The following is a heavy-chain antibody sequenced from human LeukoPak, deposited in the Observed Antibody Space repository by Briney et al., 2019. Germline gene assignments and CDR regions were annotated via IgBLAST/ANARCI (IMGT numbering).Heavy chain of an antibody. CDR2: ISTSGESA. CDR3: AKDRGSGYHYFDY. Sequence: GGSLRLSCPVSGFTFSSYAMSWVRQAPGRGLEWVSVISTSGESAYYADSVKGRFTVSRDNSKNTLYLQMNSLRAEDTAVYYCAKDRGSGYHYFDYWGQGTLVTVSS. J-gene: IGHJ4*02. V-gene: IGHV3-23*01. CDR1: GFTFSSYA. D-gene: IGHD3-22*01.